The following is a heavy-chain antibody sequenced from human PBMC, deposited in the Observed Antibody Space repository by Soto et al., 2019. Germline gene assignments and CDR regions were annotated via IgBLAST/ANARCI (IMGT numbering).Heavy chain of an antibody. V-gene: IGHV3-23*01. J-gene: IGHJ3*02. CDR1: GFIFSSYA. CDR2: ISGSGTTA. CDR3: AKTTGVWFSAFEI. Sequence: EVQLLESGGGLVQPGGSLRLSCAASGFIFSSYAMSWVRQAPGKGLEWVSAISGSGTTAYYADSVKGRFTFSRDNSKKTMYLQMNSLRAEDTAVYYCAKTTGVWFSAFEIWGQGTMVTVSS. D-gene: IGHD3-10*01.